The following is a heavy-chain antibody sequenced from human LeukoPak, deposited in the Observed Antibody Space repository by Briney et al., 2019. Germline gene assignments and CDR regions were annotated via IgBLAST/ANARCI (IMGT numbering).Heavy chain of an antibody. Sequence: SGTLSLTCTVSGGSISSYYWSWIRQPPGKGLEWIGEIYKSGSTNYNPSLKSRVTISVDKSKNQFSLKLSSVTAADTAVYYCAREDSSNLYVGSWGQGALVTVPS. V-gene: IGHV4-59*12. CDR2: IYKSGST. J-gene: IGHJ5*02. D-gene: IGHD6-13*01. CDR1: GGSISSYY. CDR3: AREDSSNLYVGS.